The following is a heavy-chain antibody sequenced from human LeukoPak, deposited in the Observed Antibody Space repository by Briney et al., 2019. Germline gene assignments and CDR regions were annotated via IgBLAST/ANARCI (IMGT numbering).Heavy chain of an antibody. J-gene: IGHJ6*02. CDR1: GYTVTSYY. CDR2: MNPNSGNT. D-gene: IGHD4-11*01. V-gene: IGHV1-8*02. Sequence: ASVKVSCKASGYTVTSYYMHWVRQATGQGLEWMGWMNPNSGNTGYAQKFQGRVTMTRNTSISTAYMELSSLRSEDTAVYYCARAQSSNYVLSRYYYYYGMDVWGQGTTVTVSS. CDR3: ARAQSSNYVLSRYYYYYGMDV.